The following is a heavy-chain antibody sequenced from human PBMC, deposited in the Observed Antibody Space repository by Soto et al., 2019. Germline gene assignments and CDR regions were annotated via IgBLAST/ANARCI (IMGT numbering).Heavy chain of an antibody. D-gene: IGHD3-10*01. V-gene: IGHV3-23*01. J-gene: IGHJ4*02. CDR2: ISDSAGST. CDR1: GFTFSNYA. Sequence: EVQLLDSGGGLVQPGGSLRLSCAASGFTFSNYAMTWVRQAPGKGLEWVSHISDSAGSTYYSDSAKGRFTISRDNSQNTVYLQMNSLRAEDTAVYCCAKNNRAGGLGTYDYWGQGTLVTVSS. CDR3: AKNNRAGGLGTYDY.